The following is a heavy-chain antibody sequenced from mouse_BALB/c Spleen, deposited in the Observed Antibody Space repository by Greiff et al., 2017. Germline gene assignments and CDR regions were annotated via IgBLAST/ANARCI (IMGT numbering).Heavy chain of an antibody. Sequence: EVQVVESGGDLVKPGGSLKLSCAASGFTFSSYGMSWVRQTPDKRLEWVATISSGGSYTYYPDSVKGRFTISRDNAKNTLYLQMSSLKSEDTAMYYCAKVTTATDYFDYWGQGTTLTVSS. V-gene: IGHV5-6*01. D-gene: IGHD1-2*01. J-gene: IGHJ2*01. CDR1: GFTFSSYG. CDR3: AKVTTATDYFDY. CDR2: ISSGGSYT.